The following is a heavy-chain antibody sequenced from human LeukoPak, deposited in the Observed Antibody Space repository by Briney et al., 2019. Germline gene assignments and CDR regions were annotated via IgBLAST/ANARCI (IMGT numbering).Heavy chain of an antibody. D-gene: IGHD4/OR15-4a*01. CDR1: GGSISSYY. CDR2: IYYSGST. J-gene: IGHJ6*02. Sequence: PSETLSLTCTVSGGSISSYYWSWIRQPPGKGLEWIGYIYYSGSTNYNPSLKSRVTISVDTSKNQFSLKLSSVTAADTAVYYCAILHVEYGYYYGMDVWGQGTTVTVSS. CDR3: AILHVEYGYYYGMDV. V-gene: IGHV4-59*08.